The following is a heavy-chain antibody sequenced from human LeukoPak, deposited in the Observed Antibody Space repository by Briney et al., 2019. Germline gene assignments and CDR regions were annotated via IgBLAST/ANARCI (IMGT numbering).Heavy chain of an antibody. CDR1: GYTFTSYG. V-gene: IGHV1-18*01. D-gene: IGHD3-22*01. Sequence: ASVKVSCKASGYTFTSYGISWVRQAPGQGLEWMGWISAYNGNTNYAQKLQGRVTMTTDTSTSTAYMEPRSLRSDDTAVYYCARDLRQGGYYYNWFDPWGQGTLVTVSS. CDR3: ARDLRQGGYYYNWFDP. CDR2: ISAYNGNT. J-gene: IGHJ5*02.